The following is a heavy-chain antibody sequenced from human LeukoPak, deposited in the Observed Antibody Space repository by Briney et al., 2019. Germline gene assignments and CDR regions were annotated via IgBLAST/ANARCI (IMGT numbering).Heavy chain of an antibody. CDR3: ARVIVVIPGTNVWFDP. Sequence: ASVKVSCKASGYTFTSYDINWVRQATGQGLEWMGWINPNSGNTGYAQKFQGRVTITRNTSIGTAYMELSSLSSEDTAVYYCARVIVVIPGTNVWFDPWGQGTLVTVSS. CDR2: INPNSGNT. CDR1: GYTFTSYD. D-gene: IGHD2-2*01. J-gene: IGHJ5*02. V-gene: IGHV1-8*03.